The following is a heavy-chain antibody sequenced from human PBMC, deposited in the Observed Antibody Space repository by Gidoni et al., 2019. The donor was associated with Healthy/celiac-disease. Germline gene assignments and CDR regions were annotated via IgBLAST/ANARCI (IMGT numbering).Heavy chain of an antibody. D-gene: IGHD3-3*01. CDR1: GCTFSSYG. Sequence: QVQLVESGGGVVQPGRYLRLSGAASGCTFSSYGRHWVRQAPGKGLEWVAVISYDGSNKYYADSVKGRVTISRDNSKNTLYLQMNSLRAEDTAVYYCAKDYAFWSGYSDYWGQGTLVTVSS. J-gene: IGHJ4*02. V-gene: IGHV3-30*18. CDR2: ISYDGSNK. CDR3: AKDYAFWSGYSDY.